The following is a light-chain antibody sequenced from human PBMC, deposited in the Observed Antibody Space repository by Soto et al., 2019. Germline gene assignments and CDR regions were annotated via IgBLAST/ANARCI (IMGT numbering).Light chain of an antibody. CDR3: QQVNSHPRT. J-gene: IGKJ4*01. V-gene: IGKV1-9*01. Sequence: DIQLTQSPSFLSASVGDRVTITCRASQGISSYLAWYQQKPGKAPKLLIYAASTLQSGVPSRFSGSGSGTEFTLTISSLQPEDFATYYCQQVNSHPRTFGGGTKVDIK. CDR2: AAS. CDR1: QGISSY.